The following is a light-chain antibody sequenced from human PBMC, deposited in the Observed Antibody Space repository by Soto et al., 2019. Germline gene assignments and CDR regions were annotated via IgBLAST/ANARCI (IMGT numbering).Light chain of an antibody. V-gene: IGLV2-8*01. J-gene: IGLJ1*01. Sequence: QSVLTQPPSASGSPGQPVTISCTGTSSDVGDYNYVSCYQQHPGKAPKLMIYEVSKRPSGVPDRFSGSKSGNTASLTVSGLQAEDEADYYCSSYAGSNKNVFGTGTKVTVL. CDR3: SSYAGSNKNV. CDR1: SSDVGDYNY. CDR2: EVS.